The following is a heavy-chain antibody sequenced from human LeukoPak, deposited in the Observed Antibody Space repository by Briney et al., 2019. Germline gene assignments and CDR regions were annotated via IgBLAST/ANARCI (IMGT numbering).Heavy chain of an antibody. CDR3: AKTKVPNYYGSGSYVDY. Sequence: GGSLRLSCAASGFTFSSYAVSWVRQAPGKGLEWLSAISATGGSTYYADSVKGRFTISRDNSKNTLYLQMNSLRAEDTAVYYCAKTKVPNYYGSGSYVDYWGQGTLVTVSS. J-gene: IGHJ4*02. D-gene: IGHD3-10*01. CDR2: ISATGGST. V-gene: IGHV3-23*01. CDR1: GFTFSSYA.